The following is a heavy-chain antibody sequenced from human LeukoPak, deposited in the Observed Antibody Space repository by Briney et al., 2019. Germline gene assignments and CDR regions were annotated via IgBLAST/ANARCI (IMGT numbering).Heavy chain of an antibody. CDR1: GFSFSSYW. J-gene: IGHJ4*02. V-gene: IGHV3-7*01. D-gene: IGHD3-9*01. CDR2: IRQDGSEK. CDR3: ARGGTGGYDILTGYYQTFFDY. Sequence: GGSLRLSCAASGFSFSSYWMSWVRQAPGKGLEWVANIRQDGSEKYYVDSVKGRFTISRDNAKNSLYLQMNSLRAEDTAVYSCARGGTGGYDILTGYYQTFFDYWGRGTLVTVSS.